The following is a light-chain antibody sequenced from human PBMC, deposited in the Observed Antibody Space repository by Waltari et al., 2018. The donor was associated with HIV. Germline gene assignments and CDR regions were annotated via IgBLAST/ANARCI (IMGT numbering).Light chain of an antibody. Sequence: QSALTQPASVSGSPGQSITISCTGTRSDVGGYNYVSWYQQHPSQATQLLIYDVTDRPSGVSNRFSGSKSGNTASLTISGLQAEDEADYYCVSYTSTIPLGAVFGGGTQLTVL. CDR3: VSYTSTIPLGAV. J-gene: IGLJ7*01. CDR2: DVT. CDR1: RSDVGGYNY. V-gene: IGLV2-14*03.